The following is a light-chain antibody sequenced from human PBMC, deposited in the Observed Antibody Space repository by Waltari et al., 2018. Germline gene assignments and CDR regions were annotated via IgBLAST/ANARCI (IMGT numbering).Light chain of an antibody. CDR1: QSVLYTSNNKNY. CDR3: QQYYSPPWT. CDR2: WAS. Sequence: DIVMTQSPDSLAVSLGERATLNCKASQSVLYTSNNKNYLAWYQQKPGPPPKLLFYWASTRESGVPDRFSGSGSGTDFTLTISGLQAEDVAVYYCQQYYSPPWTFGQGTQVEIK. J-gene: IGKJ1*01. V-gene: IGKV4-1*01.